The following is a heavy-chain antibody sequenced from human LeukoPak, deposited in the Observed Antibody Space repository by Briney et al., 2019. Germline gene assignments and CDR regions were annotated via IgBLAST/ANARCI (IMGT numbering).Heavy chain of an antibody. V-gene: IGHV3-21*01. J-gene: IGHJ4*02. Sequence: SISISIIYIYYADSVKGRFTISRDNAKNSLYLQMNSLRAEDTAVYYCARGHSKNLRYPVDYWGQGTLVTVSS. CDR3: ARGHSKNLRYPVDY. D-gene: IGHD1-1*01. CDR2: ISISIIYI.